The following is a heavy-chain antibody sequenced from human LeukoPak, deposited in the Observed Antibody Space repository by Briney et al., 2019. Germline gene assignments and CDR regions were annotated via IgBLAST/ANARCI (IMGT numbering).Heavy chain of an antibody. D-gene: IGHD3-9*01. CDR2: IKQDGSEK. Sequence: PGGSLRLSCAASGFTFSSYWMSWVRQAPGKGLEWVANIKQDGSEKYYVDSVKGRFTISRDNSKNTLYLQMNSLRAEDTAVYYCAKYTIKGNDYWGQGTLVTVSS. V-gene: IGHV3-7*03. CDR1: GFTFSSYW. J-gene: IGHJ4*02. CDR3: AKYTIKGNDY.